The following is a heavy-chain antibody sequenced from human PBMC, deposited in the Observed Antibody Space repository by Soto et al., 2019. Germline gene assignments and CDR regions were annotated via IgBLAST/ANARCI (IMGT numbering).Heavy chain of an antibody. D-gene: IGHD3-22*01. CDR2: INHSGST. Sequence: ETLSLTCAVYGGSFSGYYWSWIRQPPGKGLEWIGEINHSGSTNYNPSLKSRVTISVDTSKNQFSLKLSSVTAADTAVYYCARGVLYDSSGYYWDYWGQGTLVTVSS. CDR3: ARGVLYDSSGYYWDY. CDR1: GGSFSGYY. J-gene: IGHJ4*02. V-gene: IGHV4-34*01.